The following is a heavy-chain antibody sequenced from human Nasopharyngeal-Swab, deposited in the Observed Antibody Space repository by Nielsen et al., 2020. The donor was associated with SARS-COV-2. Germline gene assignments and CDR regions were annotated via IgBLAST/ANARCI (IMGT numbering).Heavy chain of an antibody. V-gene: IGHV3-11*04. J-gene: IGHJ3*01. Sequence: GESLKISCAASGFTFSDYSMSWIRQAPGKGLECVSFMSSTTGTIYYADSVKGRFTISRDNAKNSLYLQMNSLRAEDTAVYYCAREVPYSGHDDAFDLWGQGTMVTVSS. CDR3: AREVPYSGHDDAFDL. D-gene: IGHD5-12*01. CDR1: GFTFSDYS. CDR2: MSSTTGTI.